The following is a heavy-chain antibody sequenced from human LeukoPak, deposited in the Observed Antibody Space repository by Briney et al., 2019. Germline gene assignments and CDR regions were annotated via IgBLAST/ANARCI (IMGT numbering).Heavy chain of an antibody. J-gene: IGHJ4*02. CDR1: GFSFSSYS. D-gene: IGHD5-18*01. CDR2: ISSSSSTI. Sequence: GGSLRLSCAASGFSFSSYSMNWVRQAPGKGLEWVSYISSSSSTIYYADSVKGRFTISRDNAKNSLYLQMNSLRAEDTAVYYCARVGIQLWLQVFDYWGQGTLVTVSS. V-gene: IGHV3-48*01. CDR3: ARVGIQLWLQVFDY.